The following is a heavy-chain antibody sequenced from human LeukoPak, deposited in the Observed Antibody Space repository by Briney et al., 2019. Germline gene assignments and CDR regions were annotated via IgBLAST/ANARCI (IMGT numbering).Heavy chain of an antibody. CDR2: FHPGDSDT. D-gene: IGHD2-2*01. J-gene: IGHJ6*02. V-gene: IGHV5-51*01. Sequence: GESLKISCKGSGYSFTSYWIAWVRQTPGKGLEWMGIFHPGDSDTRYSPSFQGQVTMSADKSISTAYLQWSSLKDSDTAMYYCARQSVSTTYYYGMDVWGQGTTVTVSS. CDR1: GYSFTSYW. CDR3: ARQSVSTTYYYGMDV.